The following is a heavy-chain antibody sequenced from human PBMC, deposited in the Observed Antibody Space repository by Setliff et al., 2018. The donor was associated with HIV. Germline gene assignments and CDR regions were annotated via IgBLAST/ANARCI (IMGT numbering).Heavy chain of an antibody. V-gene: IGHV4-38-2*01. J-gene: IGHJ4*02. Sequence: SETLSLTCAVSAYSISSGYYWGWIRQPPGKGLEWIGSIYHSGSTYYNPSLNDRATISLDTSKNQFSLKLTSVTASDTAVYYCARAAAGNTGPFDLWGQGSPVTVSS. CDR2: IYHSGST. D-gene: IGHD4-17*01. CDR3: ARAAAGNTGPFDL. CDR1: AYSISSGYY.